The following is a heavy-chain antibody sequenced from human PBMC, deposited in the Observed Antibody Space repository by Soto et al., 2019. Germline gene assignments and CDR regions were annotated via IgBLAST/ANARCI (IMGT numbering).Heavy chain of an antibody. CDR1: GGSISSVGYY. J-gene: IGHJ4*02. CDR2: IYYSGST. Sequence: QVQLQESGPGLVKPSQTLSLTCTVSGGSISSVGYYWSWIRQHPGTGLEWIGYIYYSGSTYYNPSRKSRVTISVDTSKNQFSLKLSSVTAADTAVYYCARVEVKTGTADYWGQGTLVTVSS. CDR3: ARVEVKTGTADY. V-gene: IGHV4-31*03. D-gene: IGHD1-7*01.